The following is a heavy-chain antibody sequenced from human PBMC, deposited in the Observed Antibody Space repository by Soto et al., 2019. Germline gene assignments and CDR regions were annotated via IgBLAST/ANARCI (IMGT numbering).Heavy chain of an antibody. CDR1: GGTFSSYT. CDR3: ARSYGSGSRPFDY. V-gene: IGHV1-69*02. J-gene: IGHJ4*02. D-gene: IGHD3-10*01. Sequence: QVQLVQSGAEVKNPGSSVRVSCKASGGTFSSYTLNWVRQAPGQGLEWMGRIIPILSMSTYAQKFQGRVSFIADKSTITAYMTLSSLRSDDTAIYYCARSYGSGSRPFDYWGQGTLVTVSS. CDR2: IIPILSMS.